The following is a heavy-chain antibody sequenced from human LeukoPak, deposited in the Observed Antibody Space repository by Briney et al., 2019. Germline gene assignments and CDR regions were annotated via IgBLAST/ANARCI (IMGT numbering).Heavy chain of an antibody. J-gene: IGHJ4*02. CDR1: GFIFSIYA. Sequence: GVSLTLFCAASGFIFSIYAMHWVRQAPGRGLEWVAVISYDGSNKYYADSVKGRFNLSRDNSKNALYLQMNSLRAKDTAVYYCARHTGARAAAGFDYWGQGSLVTVSS. CDR3: ARHTGARAAAGFDY. D-gene: IGHD6-13*01. V-gene: IGHV3-30-3*01. CDR2: ISYDGSNK.